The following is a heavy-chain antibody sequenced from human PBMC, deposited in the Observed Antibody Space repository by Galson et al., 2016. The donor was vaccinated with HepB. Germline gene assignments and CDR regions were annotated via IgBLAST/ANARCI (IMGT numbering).Heavy chain of an antibody. CDR2: IKQDGSET. CDR1: GFTFSTYW. V-gene: IGHV3-7*01. D-gene: IGHD3-10*01. Sequence: SLRLSCAASGFTFSTYWMSWVRQAPGKGLECVATIKQDGSETYYVDSVKGRFTISRDIAQNSLYLHMNSLRVEDTAVYYCARESGGTRRDMVRGILTQSSYYSGMDVWGQGTTVAVSS. J-gene: IGHJ6*02. CDR3: ARESGGTRRDMVRGILTQSSYYSGMDV.